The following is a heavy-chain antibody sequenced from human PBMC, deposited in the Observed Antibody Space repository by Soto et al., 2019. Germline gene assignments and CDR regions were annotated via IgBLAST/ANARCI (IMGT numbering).Heavy chain of an antibody. CDR2: IANGDNHI. V-gene: IGHV3-21*01. Sequence: EVQVVESGGGLVKPGGSLRLSCAASGFTFSEYSFLWVRQAPGKGLEWLSFIANGDNHIFYSDSVKGRFTISRDNAKNSVYLQLNSLRADDSAVYDCGRENGHCTDACNRGAFDIWGQGTMVTVSS. CDR3: GRENGHCTDACNRGAFDI. J-gene: IGHJ3*02. CDR1: GFTFSEYS. D-gene: IGHD2-2*01.